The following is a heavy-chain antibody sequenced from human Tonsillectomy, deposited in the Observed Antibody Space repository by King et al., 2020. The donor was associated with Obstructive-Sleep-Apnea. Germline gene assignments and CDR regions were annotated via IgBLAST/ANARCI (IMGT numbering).Heavy chain of an antibody. Sequence: VQLVESGGGVVQPGRSLRLSCAASGFTFSSYGMHWVRQAPGKGLEWVAVISYDGSNKYYADSVKGRFTISRDNSKNTLYLQMNSLRAEDTAVYYCAKDMVLRYFDWLPETDYWGQGTLVTVSS. CDR3: AKDMVLRYFDWLPETDY. CDR2: ISYDGSNK. CDR1: GFTFSSYG. J-gene: IGHJ4*02. V-gene: IGHV3-30*18. D-gene: IGHD3-9*01.